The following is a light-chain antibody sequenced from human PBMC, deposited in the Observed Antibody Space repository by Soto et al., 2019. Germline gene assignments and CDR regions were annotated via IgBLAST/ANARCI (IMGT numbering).Light chain of an antibody. J-gene: IGKJ4*01. CDR3: QQYNSYPS. V-gene: IGKV1-5*01. Sequence: DIQMTQSPSTLSASVGDRVTITCRASQSISSWLAWYQQKPGKAPKLLIYDASSLESGVPSRFSGSGSGTEFTITVSSLQPDDFATYYCQQYNSYPSFGGGTKVEIK. CDR2: DAS. CDR1: QSISSW.